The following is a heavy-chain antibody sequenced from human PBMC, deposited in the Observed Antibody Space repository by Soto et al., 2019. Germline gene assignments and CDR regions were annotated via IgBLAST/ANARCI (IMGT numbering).Heavy chain of an antibody. CDR3: ARHSGRVLEWLLPPYYYYGMEV. J-gene: IGHJ6*02. CDR2: ISYDGSNK. D-gene: IGHD3-3*01. CDR1: GFTFSSYA. V-gene: IGHV3-30-3*01. Sequence: QVQLVESGGGVVQPGRSLRLSCAASGFTFSSYAMHWVRQAPGKGLEWVAVISYDGSNKYYADSVKGRFTISRDNSKNTLYLQMTSLRAEDTAVYYCARHSGRVLEWLLPPYYYYGMEVWGQGTTVTVSS.